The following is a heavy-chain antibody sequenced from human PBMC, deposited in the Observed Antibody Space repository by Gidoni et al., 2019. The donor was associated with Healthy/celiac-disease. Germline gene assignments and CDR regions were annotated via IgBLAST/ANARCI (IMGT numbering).Heavy chain of an antibody. CDR3: ARVFTAAAGTLVVFDY. D-gene: IGHD6-13*01. CDR1: VGSISSGDYY. Sequence: QVQLQESGPGLVKPSQTLSLTCTVSVGSISSGDYYWSWIRQPPGKGLEWIGYIYYSGSTYYNPSLKSRVTISVDTSKNQFSLKLSSVTAADTAVYYCARVFTAAAGTLVVFDYWGQGTLVTVSS. CDR2: IYYSGST. V-gene: IGHV4-30-4*01. J-gene: IGHJ4*02.